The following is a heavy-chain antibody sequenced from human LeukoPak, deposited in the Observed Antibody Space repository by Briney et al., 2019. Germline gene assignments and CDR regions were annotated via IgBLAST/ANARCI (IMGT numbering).Heavy chain of an antibody. D-gene: IGHD6-6*01. V-gene: IGHV1-46*01. CDR3: ARSEFSRAIWFDP. J-gene: IGHJ5*02. CDR2: INPSGGST. Sequence: ASVKVSCKASGYTFTRSYMHWVRQAPGQGLEWMGIINPSGGSTTYAQNFQGRVTMTRDTSTSTVYMNLTSLRSEDTAVYYCARSEFSRAIWFDPWGQGTLVTVSS. CDR1: GYTFTRSY.